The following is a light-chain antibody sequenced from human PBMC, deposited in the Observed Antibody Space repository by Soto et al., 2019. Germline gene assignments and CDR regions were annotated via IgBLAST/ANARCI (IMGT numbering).Light chain of an antibody. J-gene: IGLJ1*01. CDR2: DVK. V-gene: IGLV2-11*01. Sequence: QSALTQPRSVSGSPGQSVTLSCTGTSSDVGGYNYVTWYQQYPGKAPKVMIYDVKTRPSGVPDRFSGSKSGNTASLTISGLQAEDEADYYCCSDGGDYTFVFGTGTKVTVL. CDR1: SSDVGGYNY. CDR3: CSDGGDYTFV.